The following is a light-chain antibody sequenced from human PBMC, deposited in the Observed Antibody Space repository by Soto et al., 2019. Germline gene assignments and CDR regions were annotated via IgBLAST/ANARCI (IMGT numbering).Light chain of an antibody. CDR2: EVS. V-gene: IGLV2-14*01. CDR1: SSDVGGYNY. J-gene: IGLJ1*01. CDR3: TSFTSSTTYV. Sequence: QSVLTQPASVSGSPGQSITISCTGTSSDVGGYNYVCWYQHHSGKAPKLIISEVSNRPSGVSDRFTGSKSGNTASLTISGLQPEDEADYYCTSFTSSTTYVFGTGTKVTVL.